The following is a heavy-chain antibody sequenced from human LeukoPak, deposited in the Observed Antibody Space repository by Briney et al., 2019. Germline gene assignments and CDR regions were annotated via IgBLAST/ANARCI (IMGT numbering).Heavy chain of an antibody. CDR3: ARDRRGGDYGDWDWYFDL. V-gene: IGHV3-21*01. D-gene: IGHD4-17*01. J-gene: IGHJ2*01. Sequence: GGSLRLSCAASGFTFSSYSMNWVRQAPGKGLEWVSSISNSSTYIYCADSVKGRFTISRDNAKNSLYLQMNSLRAEDTAVYYCARDRRGGDYGDWDWYFDLWGRGTLVTVSS. CDR1: GFTFSSYS. CDR2: ISNSSTYI.